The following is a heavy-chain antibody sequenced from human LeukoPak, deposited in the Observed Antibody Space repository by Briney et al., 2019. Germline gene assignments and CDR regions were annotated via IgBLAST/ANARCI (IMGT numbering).Heavy chain of an antibody. CDR1: TDSVTSGGYY. J-gene: IGHJ4*02. V-gene: IGHV4-31*03. D-gene: IGHD3-10*01. CDR2: IYYTGST. CDR3: ARSGLYYPGSGSFDY. Sequence: PSETLSLTCTVSTDSVTSGGYYWNWIRQHPVKGLEWIGYIYYTGSTNYNPSLKSRINVSADTSKNQFSLKLKSVTAADTAIYYCARSGLYYPGSGSFDYWGQGALVTVSS.